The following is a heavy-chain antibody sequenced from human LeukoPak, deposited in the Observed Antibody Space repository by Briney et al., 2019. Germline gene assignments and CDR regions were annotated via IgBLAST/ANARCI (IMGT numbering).Heavy chain of an antibody. V-gene: IGHV4-30-4*01. CDR2: IYYSGST. Sequence: SQTLSLTCTVSGGSISSGDYYWSWIRQPPGKGLERIGYIYYSGSTYYNPSLKSRVTISVDTSKNQFSLKLSSVTAADTAVYYCARSGLWFGESDPNWFDPWGQGTLVTVSS. D-gene: IGHD3-10*01. J-gene: IGHJ5*02. CDR3: ARSGLWFGESDPNWFDP. CDR1: GGSISSGDYY.